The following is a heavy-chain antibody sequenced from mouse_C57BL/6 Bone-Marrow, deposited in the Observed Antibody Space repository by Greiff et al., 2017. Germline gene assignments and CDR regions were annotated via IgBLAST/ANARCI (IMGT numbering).Heavy chain of an antibody. Sequence: VQLQQSGPELVKPGASVKMSCKASGYTFTDYYMHWVKQKPGKGLEWIGESYPGSGNTYYNEKFKGKATLTADTSSSTAYMQLSSLTSEDSAVYFCARTLRQLRLRMDYWGQGTSVTVSS. CDR1: YTFTDYYM. CDR2: YPGSGNTY. CDR3: RTLRQLRLRMDY. V-gene: IGHV1-83*01. J-gene: IGHJ4*01. D-gene: IGHD3-2*02.